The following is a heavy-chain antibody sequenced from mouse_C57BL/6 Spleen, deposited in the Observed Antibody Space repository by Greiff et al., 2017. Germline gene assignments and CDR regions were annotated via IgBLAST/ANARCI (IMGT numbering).Heavy chain of an antibody. CDR2: IYPRSGNT. CDR1: GYTFTSSG. V-gene: IGHV1-81*01. J-gene: IGHJ4*01. D-gene: IGHD1-1*01. CDR3: AASYYGSHMDY. Sequence: VQRVESGAELARPGASVKLSCKASGYTFTSSGISWVKQRTGQGLEWIGEIYPRSGNTYYNEKFKGKATLTADKSSSTAYMELRSLTSEDSAVYFCAASYYGSHMDYWGQGTSVTVSS.